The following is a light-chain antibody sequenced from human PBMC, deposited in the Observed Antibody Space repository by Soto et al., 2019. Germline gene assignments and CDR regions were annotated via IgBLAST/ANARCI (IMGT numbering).Light chain of an antibody. J-gene: IGKJ1*01. CDR3: HQSAGSLTWT. CDR2: DAS. V-gene: IGKV1-39*01. Sequence: DIQMTQSPSSLSVSVGDRVTITCRASQPIRYSLNWYQQKPGKAPKVLIYDASTLQSGVPPRFSGSGSGTDFALTISSLQPEDFATYYCHQSAGSLTWTFGQGTRVEAK. CDR1: QPIRYS.